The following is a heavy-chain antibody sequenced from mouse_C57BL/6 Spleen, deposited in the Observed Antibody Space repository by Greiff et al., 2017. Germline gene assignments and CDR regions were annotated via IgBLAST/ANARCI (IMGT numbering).Heavy chain of an antibody. CDR2: IYPSNGST. J-gene: IGHJ4*01. CDR1: GYTFTSYD. V-gene: IGHV1-85*01. Sequence: VQLQQSGPELVKPGASVKLSCKASGYTFTSYDINWVKPRPGQGLEWIGWIYPSNGSTKYNEKFKGKATLSVDTSSNTAYMGPHILQSDGFTVDVCAMYSYVSTLYYAMDYWGQGTSVTVSS. D-gene: IGHD1-1*01. CDR3: AMYSYVSTLYYAMDY.